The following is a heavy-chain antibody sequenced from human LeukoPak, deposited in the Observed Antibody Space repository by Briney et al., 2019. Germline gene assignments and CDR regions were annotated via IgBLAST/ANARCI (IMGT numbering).Heavy chain of an antibody. D-gene: IGHD6-13*01. CDR1: GFTFDDYA. V-gene: IGHV3-9*01. J-gene: IGHJ4*02. CDR2: ISWNSGSI. Sequence: GGSLRLSCAASGFTFDDYAMHWVRQAPGKGLEWVSGISWNSGSIGYADSVKGRFTISRDNAKNSLYLQMNSLRAEDTAVYYCARDTQGLAAAGNWGQGTLVTVSS. CDR3: ARDTQGLAAAGN.